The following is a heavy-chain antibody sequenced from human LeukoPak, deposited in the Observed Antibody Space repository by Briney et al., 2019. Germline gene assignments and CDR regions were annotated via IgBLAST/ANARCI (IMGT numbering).Heavy chain of an antibody. Sequence: ASVKVSCKASGVTFTEYAIHWLLQAPVQSLLWIVWINAGNGDKKYSQTLQARVTITRDTSANTADMELSSLRPEDTAVYYCARGRWERSGWYYLDYWGQGTLVTVSS. CDR2: INAGNGDK. CDR3: ARGRWERSGWYYLDY. CDR1: GVTFTEYA. V-gene: IGHV1-3*01. D-gene: IGHD6-19*01. J-gene: IGHJ4*02.